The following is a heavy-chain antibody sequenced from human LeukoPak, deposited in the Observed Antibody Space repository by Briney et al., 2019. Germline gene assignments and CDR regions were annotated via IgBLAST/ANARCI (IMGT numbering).Heavy chain of an antibody. CDR2: IYSGGST. Sequence: GGSLRLSCAASGFTVSSNYMSWVRQAPGEGLEWVSVIYSGGSTYYADSVRGRFTISRDTSKNMVFLQMNSLRVEDTAVYYCARGIDYWGRGTLVTVSS. CDR3: ARGIDY. J-gene: IGHJ4*02. V-gene: IGHV3-53*01. CDR1: GFTVSSNY.